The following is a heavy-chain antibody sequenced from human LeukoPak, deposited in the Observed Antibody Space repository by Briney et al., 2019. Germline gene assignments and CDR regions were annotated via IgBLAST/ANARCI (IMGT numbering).Heavy chain of an antibody. CDR1: RYTFTDYY. V-gene: IGHV1-2*02. D-gene: IGHD3-3*01. J-gene: IGHJ4*02. CDR3: TRDFWSGSAHFDY. CDR2: INPNSVGT. Sequence: ASVNVSCQASRYTFTDYYMQWVRQAPAQRLEWIGWINPNSVGTNYAQKFQGRVTMTRDTSISTAYMELSRLRSDDTAVYYCTRDFWSGSAHFDYWGQGTLVTVSS.